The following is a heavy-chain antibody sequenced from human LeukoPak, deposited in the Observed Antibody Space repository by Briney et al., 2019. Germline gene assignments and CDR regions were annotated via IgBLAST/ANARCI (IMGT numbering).Heavy chain of an antibody. CDR1: RGSFSNYY. CDR3: ARGRDCWSPFYMY. D-gene: IGHD3-3*01. J-gene: IGHJ4*02. CDR2: IDHTGST. V-gene: IGHV4-34*01. Sequence: PSETLSLTCAVYRGSFSNYYWSWIRQAPPKGLGWIGEIDHTGSTNYNPSLRSRVTISIDTSKTQFSLKLTSVSAADTAVYYCARGRDCWSPFYMYWGQGTLVTVSS.